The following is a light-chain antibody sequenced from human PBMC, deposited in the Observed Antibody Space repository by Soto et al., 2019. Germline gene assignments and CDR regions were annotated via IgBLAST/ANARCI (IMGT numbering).Light chain of an antibody. CDR1: QDITNQ. Sequence: DIQMTQSPSSLSASVGDTVTITCQASQDITNQLNWYQQKPGKAPKLLIYKASTLEIGVQSRFSGSASGTEFTLTIRSLHPDDFATYYCKQHSDYPLTFGGGTKVDIK. J-gene: IGKJ4*01. V-gene: IGKV1-5*03. CDR3: KQHSDYPLT. CDR2: KAS.